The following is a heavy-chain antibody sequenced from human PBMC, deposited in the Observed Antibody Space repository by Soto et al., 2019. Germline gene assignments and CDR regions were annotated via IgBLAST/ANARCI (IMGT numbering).Heavy chain of an antibody. CDR2: IYRSGST. J-gene: IGHJ3*02. CDR1: GGSISGYY. V-gene: IGHV4-4*07. D-gene: IGHD3-22*01. Sequence: SETLSLTCTVSGGSISGYYWSWIRQPAGKGLEWIGRIYRSGSTNYNPSLKSRVTMSVDTSKNQLSLKLNSVTAADTAVYYCARDERYYDSSGYTQHGAEAFDIWGPAAM. CDR3: ARDERYYDSSGYTQHGAEAFDI.